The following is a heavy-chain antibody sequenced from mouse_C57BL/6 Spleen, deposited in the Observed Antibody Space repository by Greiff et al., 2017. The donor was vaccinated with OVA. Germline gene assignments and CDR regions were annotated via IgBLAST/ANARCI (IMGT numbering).Heavy chain of an antibody. V-gene: IGHV7-3*01. D-gene: IGHD1-1*01. CDR1: GFTFTDYY. Sequence: EVMLVESGGGLVQPGGSLSLSCAASGFTFTDYYMSWVRQPPGKALEWLGFISNKANCYTTEYSASVKGRFTISRDNSQSILYLQMNALSAEDSATYYCARSNYCGSSPLDYWGQGTTLTVSS. CDR3: ARSNYCGSSPLDY. CDR2: ISNKANCYTT. J-gene: IGHJ2*01.